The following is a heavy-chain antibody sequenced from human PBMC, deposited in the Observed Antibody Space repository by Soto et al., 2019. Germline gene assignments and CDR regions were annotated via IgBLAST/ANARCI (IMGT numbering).Heavy chain of an antibody. CDR2: NNHSGST. CDR3: ARARDVLLWFGELLGYYYYGMDV. J-gene: IGHJ6*02. CDR1: GGSFSGYY. D-gene: IGHD3-10*01. Sequence: SETLSLTCAVYGGSFSGYYWSWIRQPPGKGLEWIGENNHSGSTNYNPSLKSRVTISVDTSKNQFSLKLSSVTAADTAVYYCARARDVLLWFGELLGYYYYGMDVWGQGTTVTVSS. V-gene: IGHV4-34*01.